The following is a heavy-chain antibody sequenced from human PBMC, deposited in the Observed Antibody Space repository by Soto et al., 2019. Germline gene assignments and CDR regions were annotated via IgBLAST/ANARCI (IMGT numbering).Heavy chain of an antibody. D-gene: IGHD5-18*01. V-gene: IGHV1-46*01. CDR1: GYTFTHYY. CDR3: ATSVNSAMDFDY. CDR2: INPNGGVT. Sequence: ASVKVSCKASGYTFTHYYIHWVRQAPGQGLEWMGIINPNGGVTTYAQKFRAGFTMTRDTSTSTVYMELSSLRSEDSAVYYCATSVNSAMDFDYWGQGTLGTVSS. J-gene: IGHJ4*02.